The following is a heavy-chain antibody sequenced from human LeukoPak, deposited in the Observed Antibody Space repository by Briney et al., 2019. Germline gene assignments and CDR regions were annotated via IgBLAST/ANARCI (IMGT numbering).Heavy chain of an antibody. D-gene: IGHD3-22*01. CDR2: IYYSGST. CDR3: ARDRSPEGYYDSSHWDYYHGMDV. V-gene: IGHV4-59*01. Sequence: PSETLSLTCTVSGGSIGNYYWSWIRQPPGKGLEWIGYIYYSGSTNYNPSLKSRVTISVDTSKNQFSLNLSSVTAADTAMYYCARDRSPEGYYDSSHWDYYHGMDVWGQGTTVTVSS. J-gene: IGHJ6*02. CDR1: GGSIGNYY.